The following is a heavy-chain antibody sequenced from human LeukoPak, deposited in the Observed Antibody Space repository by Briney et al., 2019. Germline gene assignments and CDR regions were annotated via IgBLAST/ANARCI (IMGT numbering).Heavy chain of an antibody. Sequence: GGSLRLSCAASGFTFSSYWMHWVRQAPGKGLVWVSRINSDGSSTSYADSVKGRFTISRDSAKNTLYLQMNSLRAEDTAVYYCARDPLIAAAGGYGMDVWGQGTTVTVSS. CDR3: ARDPLIAAAGGYGMDV. CDR1: GFTFSSYW. J-gene: IGHJ6*02. D-gene: IGHD6-13*01. V-gene: IGHV3-74*01. CDR2: INSDGSST.